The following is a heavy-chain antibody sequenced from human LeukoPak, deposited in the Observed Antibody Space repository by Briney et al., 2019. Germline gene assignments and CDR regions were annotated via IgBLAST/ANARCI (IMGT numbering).Heavy chain of an antibody. CDR1: GGSISSGSYY. V-gene: IGHV4-61*02. J-gene: IGHJ4*02. Sequence: PSQTLSLTCTVSGGSISSGSYYWSWIRQPAGKGLEWIGRIYTSGSTNYNPSLKSRVTMSVDTSKNQFSLKLSSVTAADTAVYYCAREWSGDYVWGSYRYLILDYWGQGALVTVSS. CDR2: IYTSGST. D-gene: IGHD3-16*02. CDR3: AREWSGDYVWGSYRYLILDY.